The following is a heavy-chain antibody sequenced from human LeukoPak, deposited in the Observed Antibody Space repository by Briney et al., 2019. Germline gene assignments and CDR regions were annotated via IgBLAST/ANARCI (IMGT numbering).Heavy chain of an antibody. CDR2: INPNSGGT. Sequence: GASVKASCKASGYTFTGYYMHWVRQAPGQGLGWMGWINPNSGGTNYAQKFQGRVTMTRDTSISTAYMELSRLRSDDTAVYYCARDLVLLWFGESSNRYYYYGMDVWGQGTTVTASS. V-gene: IGHV1-2*02. CDR3: ARDLVLLWFGESSNRYYYYGMDV. D-gene: IGHD3-10*01. CDR1: GYTFTGYY. J-gene: IGHJ6*02.